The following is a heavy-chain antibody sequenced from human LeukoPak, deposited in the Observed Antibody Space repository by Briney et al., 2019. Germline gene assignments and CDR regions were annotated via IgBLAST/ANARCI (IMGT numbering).Heavy chain of an antibody. D-gene: IGHD3-10*01. CDR2: IYFTGST. J-gene: IGHJ4*02. Sequence: SEPLSLTCTVSAGSISTYYWSWIRPPPGKGLEWIGYIYFTGSTTYNPSLKSRVTISIDTSKKQFSLKLSSVTAADTAVYYCARSRYYGSGTSFDYWGQGTLVTVSS. CDR1: AGSISTYY. CDR3: ARSRYYGSGTSFDY. V-gene: IGHV4-59*08.